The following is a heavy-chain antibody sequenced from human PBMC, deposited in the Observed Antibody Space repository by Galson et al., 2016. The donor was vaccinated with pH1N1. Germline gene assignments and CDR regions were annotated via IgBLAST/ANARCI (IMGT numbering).Heavy chain of an antibody. CDR2: INQDGSRK. D-gene: IGHD1-26*01. CDR3: ATEDYYTSLY. J-gene: IGHJ4*02. Sequence: CAASGFIFSDYWMSWVRQAPGKGLEWVAKINQDGSRKYYVASMKGRCTISRDNAENSLSLQMNSLRVEDTALYYCATEDYYTSLYWGQGILVTVSS. CDR1: GFIFSDYW. V-gene: IGHV3-7*01.